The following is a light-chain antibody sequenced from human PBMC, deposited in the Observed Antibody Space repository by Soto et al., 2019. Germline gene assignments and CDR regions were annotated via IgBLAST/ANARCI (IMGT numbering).Light chain of an antibody. CDR1: QSISDT. Sequence: EIVMTQSPATLSVSPGGRATLSCRASQSISDTLAWYQQKPGQAPRLLIHGASTRAPGFPARFSGSGSGTDFTLTISSLQSEDFAVYYCQQYANWPWTFGQGTKVEIK. J-gene: IGKJ1*01. V-gene: IGKV3-15*01. CDR2: GAS. CDR3: QQYANWPWT.